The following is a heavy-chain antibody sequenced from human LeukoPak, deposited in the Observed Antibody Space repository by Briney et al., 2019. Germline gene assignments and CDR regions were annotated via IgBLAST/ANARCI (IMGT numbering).Heavy chain of an antibody. CDR1: GFTFSDYY. V-gene: IGHV3-11*01. Sequence: PGGSLRLSCAASGFTFSDYYMSWIRQAPGKGLERVSYISSSGSTIYYADSVKGRFTISRDNAKNSLYLQMNSLRAEDTAMYYCARVDAAGDPSDLWGRGTLVTVSS. D-gene: IGHD6-13*01. J-gene: IGHJ2*01. CDR2: ISSSGSTI. CDR3: ARVDAAGDPSDL.